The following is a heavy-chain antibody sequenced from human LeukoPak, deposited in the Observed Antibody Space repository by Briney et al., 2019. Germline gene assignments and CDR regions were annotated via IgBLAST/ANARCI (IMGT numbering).Heavy chain of an antibody. CDR3: ALTDQYYFDY. CDR1: GGSFSGYY. Sequence: SGTLSLTCAVYGGSFSGYYWSWIRQPPGKGLEWIGEINHSGSTNYNPSLKSRVTISVDTSKNQFSLKLSSVTAADTAVYYCALTDQYYFDYWGQGTLVTVSS. V-gene: IGHV4-34*01. J-gene: IGHJ4*02. CDR2: INHSGST. D-gene: IGHD2-2*01.